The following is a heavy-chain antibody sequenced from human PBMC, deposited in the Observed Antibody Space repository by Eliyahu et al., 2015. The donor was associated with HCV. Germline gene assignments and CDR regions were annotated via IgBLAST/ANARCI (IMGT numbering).Heavy chain of an antibody. Sequence: QVQMVQSGAEVKKPGASVKISCKAXGYTFSIYGLXWVRQAPGQRLEWMGWINAGNGNTKYSQKFQDRVTITRDTSASTAYMELSSLRSEDTAVYYCARGGRGGGVLVATDFDYWGQGTLVTVSS. CDR2: INAGNGNT. D-gene: IGHD5-12*01. CDR1: GYTFSIYG. J-gene: IGHJ4*02. CDR3: ARGGRGGGVLVATDFDY. V-gene: IGHV1-3*01.